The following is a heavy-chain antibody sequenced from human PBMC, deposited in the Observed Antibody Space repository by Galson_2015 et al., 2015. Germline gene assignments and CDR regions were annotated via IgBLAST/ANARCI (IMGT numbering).Heavy chain of an antibody. D-gene: IGHD2-2*01. CDR1: GYSFTSFW. CDR2: IYPGDSDT. V-gene: IGHV5-51*01. J-gene: IGHJ6*03. CDR3: ARLYCSSASCFVALYYYYYMDV. Sequence: QSGAEVKKPGESLKISCKGSGYSFTSFWIGWVRQMPGKGLEWVGIIYPGDSDTRYSPSFQGQVTISADKSISTAYLQWSSLKASDTAICYCARLYCSSASCFVALYYYYYMDVWGKGTTVTVSS.